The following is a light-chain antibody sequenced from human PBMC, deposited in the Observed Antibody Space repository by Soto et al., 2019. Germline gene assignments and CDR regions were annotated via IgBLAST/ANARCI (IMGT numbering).Light chain of an antibody. Sequence: QSVLTQPPSVSGAPGQRVTISCSGSSSNIGAGYDVHWYQQLPGTAPKLLISANNIRPSGVPDRFSGSKSGTSASLTISGLQPEDEATYFCSSYTSSSTLIFGGGTKLTVL. CDR2: ANN. CDR1: SSNIGAGYD. CDR3: SSYTSSSTLI. J-gene: IGLJ2*01. V-gene: IGLV1-40*01.